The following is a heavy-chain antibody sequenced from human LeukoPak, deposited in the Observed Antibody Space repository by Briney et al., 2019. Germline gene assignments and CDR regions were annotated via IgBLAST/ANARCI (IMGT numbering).Heavy chain of an antibody. V-gene: IGHV4-30-4*02. CDR2: IYYSGST. CDR1: GGSISSGDYY. CDR3: ARAPEGDPIDY. D-gene: IGHD3-16*01. J-gene: IGHJ4*02. Sequence: SETLSLTCTVSGGSISSGDYYWSWIRQPPGKGLEWIGYIYYSGSTYYNPSLKSRVTISVDTSKNQFSLKLSSVTAADTAVYYCARAPEGDPIDYWGQGTLVTVSS.